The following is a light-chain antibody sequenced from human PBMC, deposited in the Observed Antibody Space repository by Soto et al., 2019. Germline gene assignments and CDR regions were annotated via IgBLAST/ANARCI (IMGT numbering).Light chain of an antibody. CDR1: SSDVGGYKY. CDR2: GVS. CDR3: SSYTSGSTL. J-gene: IGLJ3*02. Sequence: QSALTQPGSVSGSPGQSITISCTGTSSDVGGYKYVSWYQQHPGKAPKLMIYGVSNRPSGVSNRFSGSKSGNTASLTISGLQAEDEADYYCSSYTSGSTLFGGGTKLTVL. V-gene: IGLV2-14*01.